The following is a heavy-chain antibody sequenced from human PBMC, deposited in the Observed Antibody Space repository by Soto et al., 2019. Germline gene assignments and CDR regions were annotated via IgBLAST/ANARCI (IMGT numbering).Heavy chain of an antibody. CDR2: IYYSGST. Sequence: QVQLQESGPGLVKPSQTLSLTCTVSGASITSGGYYWSWIRQHPGKGLEWIGYIYYSGSTYYNPSPXSXXTISVHTSKNQFSLKLSSVTAADTAVYYCTRSIQHWGQGTLVTVSS. V-gene: IGHV4-31*03. CDR3: TRSIQH. CDR1: GASITSGGYY. J-gene: IGHJ1*01.